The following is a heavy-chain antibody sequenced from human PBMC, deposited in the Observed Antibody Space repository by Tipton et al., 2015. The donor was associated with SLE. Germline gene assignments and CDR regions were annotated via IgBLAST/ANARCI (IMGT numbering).Heavy chain of an antibody. CDR2: ISRSSSYT. CDR1: GFTFTTYA. CDR3: ARDKVVSYYYGMDV. D-gene: IGHD2-8*02. J-gene: IGHJ6*02. Sequence: GSLRLSCAASGFTFTTYAMSWVRQAPGKGLEWVSSISRSSSYTYYADSVKGRFTISRDNAKNSLYLQMNSLRAEDTAVYYCARDKVVSYYYGMDVWGQGTTVTVSS. V-gene: IGHV3-21*06.